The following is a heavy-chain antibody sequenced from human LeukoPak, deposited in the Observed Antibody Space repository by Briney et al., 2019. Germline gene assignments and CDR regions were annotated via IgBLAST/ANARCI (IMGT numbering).Heavy chain of an antibody. J-gene: IGHJ4*02. CDR2: IRGSGDST. CDR3: AKGRASAPWSFFDF. CDR1: GFTFSNYG. D-gene: IGHD1-26*01. V-gene: IGHV3-23*01. Sequence: PGGSLRLSCAASGFTFSNYGMTWVRQAPGKGLEWVTSIRGSGDSTNYADSVKGRFTISRDNSKNTLYLQMNGLRAEDTAIYYCAKGRASAPWSFFDFWGQGTLVTLST.